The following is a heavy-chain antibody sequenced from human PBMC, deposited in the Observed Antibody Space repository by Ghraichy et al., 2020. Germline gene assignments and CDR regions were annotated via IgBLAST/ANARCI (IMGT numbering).Heavy chain of an antibody. CDR1: GFTFSSYW. CDR2: INPDGSGK. V-gene: IGHV3-7*01. J-gene: IGHJ4*02. CDR3: ASCAADTH. D-gene: IGHD6-13*01. Sequence: GGSLRLSCAGSGFTFSSYWMNWVRQAPGKGLEWVANINPDGSGKRYVDSVMGRFTISRDNAKSSLYLEMNSLRAEDTAVYYCASCAADTHWGQGTLVTVSS.